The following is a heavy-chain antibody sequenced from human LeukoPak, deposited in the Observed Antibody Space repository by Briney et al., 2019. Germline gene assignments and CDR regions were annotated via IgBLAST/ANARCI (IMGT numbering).Heavy chain of an antibody. CDR3: ARVGGDGYNPEGYFDY. D-gene: IGHD5-24*01. V-gene: IGHV3-48*04. Sequence: GGSLRLSCAASGFTFSSYSMNWVRQAPGKGLEWVSYISSSSSTIYYADSVKGRFTISRDNAKNSLYLQMNSLRAEDTAVYYCARVGGDGYNPEGYFDYWGQGTLVTVSS. J-gene: IGHJ4*02. CDR2: ISSSSSTI. CDR1: GFTFSSYS.